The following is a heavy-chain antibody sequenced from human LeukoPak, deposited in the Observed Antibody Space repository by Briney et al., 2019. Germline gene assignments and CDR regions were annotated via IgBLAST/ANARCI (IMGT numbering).Heavy chain of an antibody. D-gene: IGHD3-10*01. Sequence: GSLRLSCPASGFTFSNHGMNWVRQAPGKGLEWVSGISPSGDITYYADSVKGRFTISRDNSKNTLYLEVISLTAEDTAVYYCAKDDAWLRFGEWSQGTLVTVSS. CDR2: ISPSGDIT. CDR1: GFTFSNHG. J-gene: IGHJ4*02. CDR3: AKDDAWLRFGE. V-gene: IGHV3-23*01.